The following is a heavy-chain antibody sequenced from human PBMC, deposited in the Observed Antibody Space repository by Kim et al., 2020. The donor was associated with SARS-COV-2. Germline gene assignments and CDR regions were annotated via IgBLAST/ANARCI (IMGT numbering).Heavy chain of an antibody. D-gene: IGHD3-16*02. CDR3: NVMITFGGVIVIGY. V-gene: IGHV3-73*01. Sequence: AASVKGRFTISSDDSKNTAYLQMNSLKTEDTAVYYCNVMITFGGVIVIGYWGQGTLVTVSS. J-gene: IGHJ4*02.